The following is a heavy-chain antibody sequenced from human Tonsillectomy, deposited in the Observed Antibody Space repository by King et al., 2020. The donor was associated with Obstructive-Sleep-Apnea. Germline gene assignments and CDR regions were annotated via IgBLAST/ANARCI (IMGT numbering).Heavy chain of an antibody. CDR1: GGTFSSYV. CDR3: ASSSDPYSYGTKFDY. J-gene: IGHJ4*02. V-gene: IGHV1-69*01. D-gene: IGHD5-18*01. CDR2: IIPVYRTA. Sequence: QPQLVQSGAEIKRPGSSVTVSCKASGGTFSSYVITWVRQAPGQGLEWMGGIIPVYRTANYAQKFQGRATITADESTRTAYMELSSLRSEDTALYYCASSSDPYSYGTKFDYWGQGTLVTVSS.